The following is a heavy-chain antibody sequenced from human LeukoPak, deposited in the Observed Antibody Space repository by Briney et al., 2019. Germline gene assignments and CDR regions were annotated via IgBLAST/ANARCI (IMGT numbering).Heavy chain of an antibody. Sequence: GGPLRLSCAASGFTFSSYGMHWVRQAPGKGLEWVAVISYDGSNKYYADSVKGRFTISRDNSKNTLYLQMNSLRAEDTVVYYCAKGEQKGYSSGWYAIDYWGQGTLVTVSS. CDR3: AKGEQKGYSSGWYAIDY. J-gene: IGHJ4*02. CDR1: GFTFSSYG. CDR2: ISYDGSNK. D-gene: IGHD6-19*01. V-gene: IGHV3-30*18.